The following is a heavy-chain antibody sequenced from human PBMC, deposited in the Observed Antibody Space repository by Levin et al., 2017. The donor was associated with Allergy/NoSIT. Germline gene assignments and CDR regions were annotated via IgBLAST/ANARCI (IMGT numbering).Heavy chain of an antibody. J-gene: IGHJ6*03. CDR2: ISINPTYT. D-gene: IGHD5-12*01. CDR3: ARARIGYSGHYYYMDV. CDR1: GFTFSEYY. Sequence: GESLKISCAASGFTFSEYYMTWIRQAPGKGLEWVSYISINPTYTYYSDSVKGRFTISRDNAQHSLFLQMNGLGAEDTAVYFWARARIGYSGHYYYMDVWGEGTTVTVSS. V-gene: IGHV3-11*05.